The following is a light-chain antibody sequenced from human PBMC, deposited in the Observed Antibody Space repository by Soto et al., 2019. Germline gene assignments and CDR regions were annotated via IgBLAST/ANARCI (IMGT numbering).Light chain of an antibody. J-gene: IGLJ3*02. CDR2: DVS. V-gene: IGLV2-14*01. Sequence: QSALTQAASVSGYPGQSITISCTGTSSDVGGYNYVSWYQQHPGKAPKLMIYDVSNRPSGVSNRFSGSKSGNTASLTISGLQAEDEADYYCSSYTSSSTPGVFGGGTQLTVL. CDR3: SSYTSSSTPGV. CDR1: SSDVGGYNY.